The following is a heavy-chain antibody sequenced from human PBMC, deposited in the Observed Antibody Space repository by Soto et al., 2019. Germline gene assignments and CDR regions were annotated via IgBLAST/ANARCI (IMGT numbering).Heavy chain of an antibody. V-gene: IGHV1-45*02. Sequence: ASVKVSCKASGYTFTYCSLHWLQQAPGQGLERMRWITLYNGNTNYAKKFQGRVTITRDMYLRTAYIELSSLRSEDSAVYYWARLNGRFLEWLLRTFDYWGQGTLVTVSS. CDR3: ARLNGRFLEWLLRTFDY. D-gene: IGHD3-3*01. J-gene: IGHJ4*02. CDR1: GYTFTYCS. CDR2: ITLYNGNT.